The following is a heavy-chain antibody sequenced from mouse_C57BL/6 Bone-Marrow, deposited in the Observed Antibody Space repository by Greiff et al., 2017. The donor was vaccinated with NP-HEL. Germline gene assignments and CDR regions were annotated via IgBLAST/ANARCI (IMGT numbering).Heavy chain of an antibody. J-gene: IGHJ3*01. V-gene: IGHV14-4*01. CDR2: IDPENGDT. CDR3: TNLYYYGSSSWFAY. Sequence: EVQLQQSGAELVRPGASVKLSCTASGFNIKDDYMHWVKQRPEQGLEWIGWIDPENGDTEYASKFQGKATMTADTSSNTAYLQLSSLTSEDTAVYYCTNLYYYGSSSWFAYWGQGTLVTVSA. CDR1: GFNIKDDY. D-gene: IGHD1-1*01.